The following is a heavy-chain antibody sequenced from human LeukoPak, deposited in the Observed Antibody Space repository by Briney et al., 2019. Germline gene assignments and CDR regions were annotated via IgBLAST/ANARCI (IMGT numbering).Heavy chain of an antibody. CDR2: INSDGSST. D-gene: IGHD1-7*01. Sequence: RTGGSLRLSCTASEFTFSSYWMHWVRQPPGKGLVWVSRINSDGSSTSYADAVKGRFTISRDNAKNTLYLRMNSLRAEDTAVYYCARGGLTGTTIPYFDYWGQGTLVTVSS. V-gene: IGHV3-74*01. CDR3: ARGGLTGTTIPYFDY. J-gene: IGHJ4*02. CDR1: EFTFSSYW.